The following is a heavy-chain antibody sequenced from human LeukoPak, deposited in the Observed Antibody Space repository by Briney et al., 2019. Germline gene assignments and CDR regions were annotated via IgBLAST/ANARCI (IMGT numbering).Heavy chain of an antibody. Sequence: SETLSLTCTVSGGSISGYYWSWIRQPPGKGLEWIGYIYYTGVTSYNPSLESRLTISVDTSKSQFSLKLNSVTAAGTAVYYCARHTTGRTMGDFDYWGQGTLVTVSS. CDR3: ARHTTGRTMGDFDY. CDR2: IYYTGVT. J-gene: IGHJ4*02. D-gene: IGHD3-10*01. V-gene: IGHV4-59*08. CDR1: GGSISGYY.